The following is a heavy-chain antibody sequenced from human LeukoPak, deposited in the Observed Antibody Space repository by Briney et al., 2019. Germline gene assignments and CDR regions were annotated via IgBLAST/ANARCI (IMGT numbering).Heavy chain of an antibody. Sequence: GASVKVSCKASGYTFTSYYMHWVRQAPGQGLEWMGIINPSGGSTSYAQKFQGRVTMTRDTSISTAYMELSRLRSDDTAVYYCARASGSWPEKDYWGQGTLVTVSS. J-gene: IGHJ4*02. D-gene: IGHD6-13*01. CDR3: ARASGSWPEKDY. CDR2: INPSGGST. V-gene: IGHV1-46*01. CDR1: GYTFTSYY.